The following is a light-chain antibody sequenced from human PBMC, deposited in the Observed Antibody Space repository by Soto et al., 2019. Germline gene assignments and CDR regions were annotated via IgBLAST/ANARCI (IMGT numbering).Light chain of an antibody. CDR2: DAS. J-gene: IGKJ3*01. CDR3: QHCDYLPI. CDR1: HDITSF. Sequence: DIQMTQSPSSLSASVGDRVTITCQARHDITSFLNWYQHKPGRAPKLLIYDASILEAGVQTRFSGSGSGTHFTFTISSLQPEDVATYYCQHCDYLPIFGPGTTVDFK. V-gene: IGKV1-33*01.